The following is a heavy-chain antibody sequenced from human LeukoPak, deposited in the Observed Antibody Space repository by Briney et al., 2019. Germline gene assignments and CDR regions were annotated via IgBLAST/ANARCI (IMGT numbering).Heavy chain of an antibody. Sequence: SETLSLTCAVYGGSFSGYYWSWIRQPPGKGLEWIGEINHSGSTIYNPSLKSRVTISVDTSKNQYSLKLSSVTAADTAVYYCARGLGSSSWDGYYYYMDVWGKGTTVTVSS. CDR2: INHSGST. J-gene: IGHJ6*03. CDR3: ARGLGSSSWDGYYYYMDV. V-gene: IGHV4-34*01. D-gene: IGHD6-13*01. CDR1: GGSFSGYY.